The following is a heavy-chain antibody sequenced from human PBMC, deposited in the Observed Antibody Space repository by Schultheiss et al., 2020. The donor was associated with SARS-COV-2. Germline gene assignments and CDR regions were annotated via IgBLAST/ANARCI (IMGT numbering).Heavy chain of an antibody. CDR3: ATAVAGYYYFDY. V-gene: IGHV4-39*01. CDR2: IYYTGST. CDR1: GGSISSSSYF. J-gene: IGHJ4*02. D-gene: IGHD6-19*01. Sequence: SETLSLTCTVSGGSISSSSYFWGWIRQPPGKGLEWIGNIYYTGSTYNNPSLKSRVTISVDTSKNQFSLRLSSVTAADTAVYYCATAVAGYYYFDYWGQGTLVTVSS.